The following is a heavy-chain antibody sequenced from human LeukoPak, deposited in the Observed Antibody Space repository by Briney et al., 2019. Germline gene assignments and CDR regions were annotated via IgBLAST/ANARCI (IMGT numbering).Heavy chain of an antibody. V-gene: IGHV4-39*01. CDR3: ARSYGGHSVCDAFDI. D-gene: IGHD4-23*01. Sequence: KASETLSLTCTVSGGSISSYYWGWIRQPPGKGLEWIGTIYYSGSTYYNPSLKSRVTISVDTSKNQFSLKLTSVSAADTAVYYCARSYGGHSVCDAFDIWGQGTMVTVSS. CDR2: IYYSGST. J-gene: IGHJ3*02. CDR1: GGSISSYY.